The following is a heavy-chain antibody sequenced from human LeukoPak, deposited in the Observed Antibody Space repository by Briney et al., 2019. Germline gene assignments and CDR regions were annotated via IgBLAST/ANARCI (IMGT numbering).Heavy chain of an antibody. J-gene: IGHJ4*02. CDR2: INASFGTG. V-gene: IGHV1-69*05. Sequence: SLTDSSKPSAGTFISYAISWGPRAPGQGLEWVGEINASFGTGNYAQKFQGRVTITTDESTSTAYMELSSLRSEDTAVYYCARCGMGDFWSGYYDWGQGTLVTVSS. D-gene: IGHD3-3*01. CDR3: ARCGMGDFWSGYYD. CDR1: AGTFISYA.